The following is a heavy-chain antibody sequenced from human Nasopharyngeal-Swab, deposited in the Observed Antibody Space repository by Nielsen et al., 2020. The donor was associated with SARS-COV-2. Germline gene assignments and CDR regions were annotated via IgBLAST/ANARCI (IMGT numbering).Heavy chain of an antibody. J-gene: IGHJ6*02. D-gene: IGHD4-17*01. V-gene: IGHV3-9*01. CDR2: ISWNSGSI. CDR3: ATGGYGDYSDYYYYGMDV. CDR1: GFTFDDYA. Sequence: GGSLRLSCAASGFTFDDYAMHWVRQAPGKGLEWVSGISWNSGSIGYADSVKGRFTISRDNAKNSLYLQMNSLRAEDTALYYCATGGYGDYSDYYYYGMDVWGQGTTVTASS.